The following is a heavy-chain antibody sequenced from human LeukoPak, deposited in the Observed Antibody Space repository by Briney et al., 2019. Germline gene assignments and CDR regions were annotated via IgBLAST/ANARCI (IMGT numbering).Heavy chain of an antibody. CDR3: ARDGAPVAGRGGYYYYYMDV. D-gene: IGHD6-19*01. Sequence: PGGSLRLSCAASGFTFSSYSMNWVRQAPGKGLEWVSSISSSSSYIYYADSVKGRFTISRDNAKNSLYLQMNSLRAEDTAVYYCARDGAPVAGRGGYYYYYMDVWGKGTTVTVSS. CDR1: GFTFSSYS. CDR2: ISSSSSYI. V-gene: IGHV3-21*01. J-gene: IGHJ6*03.